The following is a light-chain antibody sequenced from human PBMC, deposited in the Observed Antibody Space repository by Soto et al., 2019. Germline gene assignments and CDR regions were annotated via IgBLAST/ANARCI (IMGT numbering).Light chain of an antibody. Sequence: EIVLTQSPGTLSLSPGERATLSCRASQNININYLAWYQQKPGQAPRLLIYDVSNRATGIPARFSGSGSGTDFTLTISSLEPEDFAVYYCQHRYNWLIAFGQGTRLEIK. CDR1: QNININY. J-gene: IGKJ5*01. V-gene: IGKV3D-20*02. CDR2: DVS. CDR3: QHRYNWLIA.